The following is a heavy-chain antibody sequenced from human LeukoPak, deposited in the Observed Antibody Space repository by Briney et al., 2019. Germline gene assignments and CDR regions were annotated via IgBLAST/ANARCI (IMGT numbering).Heavy chain of an antibody. CDR1: GFTFSSYA. CDR3: ARDHIVVVIGYYMDV. Sequence: PGGSLRLSCAASGFTFSSYAMHWVRQAPGKGLEWVAVISYDGSNKYYADSVKGRFTISRDNSKNTLYLQMNSLRAEDTAVYYCARDHIVVVIGYYMDVWGKGTTVTVSS. D-gene: IGHD3-22*01. J-gene: IGHJ6*03. V-gene: IGHV3-30*04. CDR2: ISYDGSNK.